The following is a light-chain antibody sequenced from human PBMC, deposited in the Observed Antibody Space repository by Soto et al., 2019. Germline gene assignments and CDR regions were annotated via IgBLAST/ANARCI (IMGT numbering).Light chain of an antibody. Sequence: EVVLTQSQTTLSLSPGQIATLPCRSIQSVSSYLAWYQQKPGQAPRLLIYDASNRATGIPARFSGSGSGTDLTLTISSLEPEDFAVYYCQQRNNCTPKQPTFCGGSKLDIK. V-gene: IGKV3-11*01. CDR1: QSVSSY. CDR2: DAS. J-gene: IGKJ4*01. CDR3: QQRNNCTPKQPT.